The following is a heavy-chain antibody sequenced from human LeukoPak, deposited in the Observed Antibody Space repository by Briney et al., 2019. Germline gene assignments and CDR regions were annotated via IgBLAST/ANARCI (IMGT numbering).Heavy chain of an antibody. Sequence: GRSLRLSCAASGFTFSSYYMHWVRQAPGKGLEWVSVISCDGSNKYYADSVKGRFTISRDNSKNTLYLQMNSLRAEDTAVNYCAKDHRRHSSGWSIRQTHFDYWGQGTLVTVSS. CDR2: ISCDGSNK. D-gene: IGHD6-19*01. CDR1: GFTFSSYY. V-gene: IGHV3-30*18. J-gene: IGHJ4*02. CDR3: AKDHRRHSSGWSIRQTHFDY.